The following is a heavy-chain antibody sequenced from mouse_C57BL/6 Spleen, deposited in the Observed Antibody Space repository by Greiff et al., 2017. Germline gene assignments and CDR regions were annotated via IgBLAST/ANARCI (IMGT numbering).Heavy chain of an antibody. D-gene: IGHD1-1*01. J-gene: IGHJ4*01. CDR2: IYPGSGNT. CDR3: ARLGSSRYYAMDY. V-gene: IGHV1-76*01. Sequence: ESGAELVRPGASVKLSCKASGYTFTDYYINWVKQRPGQGLEWIARIYPGSGNTYYNEKFKGKATLTAEKSSSTAYMQLSSLTSEDSAVYFCARLGSSRYYAMDYWGQGTSVTVSS. CDR1: GYTFTDYY.